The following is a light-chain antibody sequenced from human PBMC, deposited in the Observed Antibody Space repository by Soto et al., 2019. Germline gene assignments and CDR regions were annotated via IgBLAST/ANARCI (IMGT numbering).Light chain of an antibody. CDR3: CSYAGTTISYV. J-gene: IGLJ1*01. Sequence: QAVLTQPASVSGSPGQSITISCTGTSCDVGSYNYVSWFQHHPGKAPKLIIYEVNKRPSGISDRFSGSKSGNTASLTISGLQAEDEADYYCCSYAGTTISYVFGTGTKVTVL. CDR2: EVN. CDR1: SCDVGSYNY. V-gene: IGLV2-23*02.